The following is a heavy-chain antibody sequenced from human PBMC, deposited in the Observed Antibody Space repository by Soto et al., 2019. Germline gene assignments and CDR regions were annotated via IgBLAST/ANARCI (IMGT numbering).Heavy chain of an antibody. V-gene: IGHV4-4*02. CDR3: ARTFGWYAIDQ. D-gene: IGHD6-19*01. J-gene: IGHJ4*02. CDR1: SASISSEQR. CDR2: IHHSGST. Sequence: QMQLQESGPRLVKPSETLSLTCAVSSASISSEQRWSWVRQPPGKGLEWIGEIHHSGSTNNNPSPKIQVPTSVDKSKNQFSLTLTSVTAAATAVSYCARTFGWYAIDQWGQGTLVTVSS.